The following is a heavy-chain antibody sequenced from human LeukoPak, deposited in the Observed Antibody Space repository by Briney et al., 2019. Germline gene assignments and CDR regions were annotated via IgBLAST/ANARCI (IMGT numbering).Heavy chain of an antibody. CDR2: IIPIFGTA. J-gene: IGHJ3*02. CDR1: GGTFSSYA. V-gene: IGHV1-69*13. D-gene: IGHD1-26*01. CDR3: ARCGELLSWAVNAFDI. Sequence: SVKVSCKASGGTFSSYAISWVRQAPGQGLEWMGGIIPIFGTANYAQKFQGRVTITADESTSTAYMELSSLRSEDTAVYYCARCGELLSWAVNAFDIWGQGTMVTVSS.